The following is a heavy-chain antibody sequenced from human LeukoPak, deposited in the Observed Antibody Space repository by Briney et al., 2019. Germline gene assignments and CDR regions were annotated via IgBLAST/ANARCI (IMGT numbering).Heavy chain of an antibody. CDR1: GFTFSSYS. D-gene: IGHD3-10*01. CDR3: ARVGAALYYFDY. V-gene: IGHV3-21*01. Sequence: PGGSLRLSCAASGFTFSSYSMNWVRQAPGKGLEWVSSISSSSSYIYYADSVKGRFTIPGDNAKNSLYLQMNSLRAEDTAVYYCARVGAALYYFDYWGQGTLVTVSS. J-gene: IGHJ4*02. CDR2: ISSSSSYI.